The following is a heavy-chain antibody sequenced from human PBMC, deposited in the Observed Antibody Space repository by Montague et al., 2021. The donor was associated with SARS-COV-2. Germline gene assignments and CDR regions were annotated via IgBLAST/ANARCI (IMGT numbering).Heavy chain of an antibody. CDR3: ASGIYPSGSYYNRYYYGLNI. CDR2: INHSANT. Sequence: SETLSLTCAVYGGSLSGYYWCWIRRPPARGLKWIGEINHSANTKYNPSLKSTVTISIDTSTNQFSLKMTSVTAADTATYYCASGIYPSGSYYNRYYYGLNIWGPGTTVTVSS. V-gene: IGHV4-34*01. CDR1: GGSLSGYY. J-gene: IGHJ6*02. D-gene: IGHD3-10*01.